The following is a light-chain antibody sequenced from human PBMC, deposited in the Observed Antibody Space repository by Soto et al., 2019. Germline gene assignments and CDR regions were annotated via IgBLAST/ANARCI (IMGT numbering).Light chain of an antibody. V-gene: IGKV3-11*01. CDR2: NTS. CDR1: QSLSSN. J-gene: IGKJ5*01. Sequence: EIVMTQSPAALSVSPGERATLSCRASQSLSSNLTWYQQKPGQAPRLLIYNTSNRATGIPARFSGSGSGTDFTLTISSLEPDDFAVYYCQQRRNWPPITFGQGTRLEIK. CDR3: QQRRNWPPIT.